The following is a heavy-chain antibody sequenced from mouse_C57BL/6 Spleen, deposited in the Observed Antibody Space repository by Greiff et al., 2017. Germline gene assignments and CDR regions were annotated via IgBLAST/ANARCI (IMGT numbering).Heavy chain of an antibody. CDR1: GFNIKDYY. D-gene: IGHD1-1*01. CDR2: IDPEDGET. J-gene: IGHJ4*01. V-gene: IGHV14-1*01. CDR3: TTPFITPVDAMDY. Sequence: EVQLQQSGAELVRPGASVKLSCTASGFNIKDYYMHWVKQRPEQGLEWIGRIDPEDGETEYAPKFQGKATMTADTSYNTAYLQLSSLTSEDTAVYYCTTPFITPVDAMDYWGQGTSVSVSS.